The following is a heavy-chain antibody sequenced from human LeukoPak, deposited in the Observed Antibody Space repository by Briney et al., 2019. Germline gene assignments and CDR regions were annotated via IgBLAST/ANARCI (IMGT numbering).Heavy chain of an antibody. Sequence: GGSLRLSCAASGFTFSSYGMHWVRQAPGKGLEWVAVISYDGSNKYYADSVKARFTISRDNSKSTLYLQMNSLRAEDTAVYYCAKSSAHRQYYYGMDVWGKGTTVTVSS. CDR1: GFTFSSYG. CDR2: ISYDGSNK. V-gene: IGHV3-30*18. J-gene: IGHJ6*04. CDR3: AKSSAHRQYYYGMDV. D-gene: IGHD6-19*01.